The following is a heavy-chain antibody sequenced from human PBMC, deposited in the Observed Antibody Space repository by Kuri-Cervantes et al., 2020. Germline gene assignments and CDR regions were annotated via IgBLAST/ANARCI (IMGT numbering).Heavy chain of an antibody. CDR3: ASVARPLGY. CDR2: ISGSGSPI. D-gene: IGHD6-6*01. J-gene: IGHJ4*02. V-gene: IGHV3-11*01. CDR1: GFTFSDYY. Sequence: GGSLRLSCAASGFTFSDYYMSWIRQAPGKGLGWVSYISGSGSPIYYADSLKGRFTISRDNSKNTLYLQMNSLRAEDTAVYYCASVARPLGYWGQGTLVTVSS.